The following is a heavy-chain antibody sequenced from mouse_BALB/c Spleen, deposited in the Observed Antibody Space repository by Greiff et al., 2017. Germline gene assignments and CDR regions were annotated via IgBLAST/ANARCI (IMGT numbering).Heavy chain of an antibody. Sequence: VQGVESGGGLVQPGGSRKLSCAASGFTFSSFGMHWVRQAPEKGLEWVAYISSGSSTIYYADTVKGRFTLSRDNPKNTLFLQMTSLRSEDTAMYYCARGDYRYAWFAYWGQGTLVTVSA. V-gene: IGHV5-17*02. CDR2: ISSGSSTI. J-gene: IGHJ3*01. D-gene: IGHD2-14*01. CDR1: GFTFSSFG. CDR3: ARGDYRYAWFAY.